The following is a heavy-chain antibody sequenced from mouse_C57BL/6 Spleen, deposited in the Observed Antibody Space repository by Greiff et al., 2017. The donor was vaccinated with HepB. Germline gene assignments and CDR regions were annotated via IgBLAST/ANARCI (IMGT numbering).Heavy chain of an antibody. D-gene: IGHD1-1*01. Sequence: QVQLQQSGPGLVAPSQSLSITCTVSGFSLTSYGVHWVRQPPGKGLEWLVVIWSDGSTTYNSALKSRLSISKDNSKSQVFLKMNSLQTDDTAMYYCARQDYGSSYVGVDYWGQGTSVTVSS. CDR3: ARQDYGSSYVGVDY. CDR1: GFSLTSYG. J-gene: IGHJ4*01. CDR2: IWSDGST. V-gene: IGHV2-6-1*01.